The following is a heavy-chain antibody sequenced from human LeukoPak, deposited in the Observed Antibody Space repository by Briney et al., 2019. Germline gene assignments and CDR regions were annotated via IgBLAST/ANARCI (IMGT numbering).Heavy chain of an antibody. V-gene: IGHV3-7*03. D-gene: IGHD3-22*01. CDR1: GFTFSSYW. CDR3: ARDFADSSGYSEYYFDY. J-gene: IGHJ4*02. CDR2: IKQDGSEK. Sequence: PGGSLRLSCAASGFTFSSYWMSWVRQAPGKGLEWVANIKQDGSEKYYVDSVKGRFTISRDNAKNSLYLQMNSLRAEDTAVYYCARDFADSSGYSEYYFDYWGQGTLVTVSS.